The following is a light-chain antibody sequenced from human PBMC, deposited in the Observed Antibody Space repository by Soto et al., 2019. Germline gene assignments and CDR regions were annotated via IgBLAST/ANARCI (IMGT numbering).Light chain of an antibody. CDR3: QQHNDWPLT. CDR2: DAS. Sequence: EIVMTQSPGTLSVSPGERATLSCWASQSVSSNLAWYQQKPGQAPRLLIYDASTRATGIPARFSGSGSGTEFTPIISSQQSEDFAFYYCQQHNDWPLTVGQGTKLEIK. CDR1: QSVSSN. J-gene: IGKJ2*01. V-gene: IGKV3-15*01.